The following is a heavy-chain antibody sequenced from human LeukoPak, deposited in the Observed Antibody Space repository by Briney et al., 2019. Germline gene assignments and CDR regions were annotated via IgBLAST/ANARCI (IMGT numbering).Heavy chain of an antibody. V-gene: IGHV1-18*01. CDR1: GYTFTSYG. J-gene: IGHJ4*02. CDR2: ISAYNGNT. D-gene: IGHD3-9*01. Sequence: ASVKVSCKASGYTFTSYGISWVRQAPGQGLEWMGWISAYNGNTNYAQKLQGRVTMTTDTSTSTAYMEPRSLRSDDAAVYYCARDPGSTYYDILTGYPKYYFDYWGQGTLVTVSS. CDR3: ARDPGSTYYDILTGYPKYYFDY.